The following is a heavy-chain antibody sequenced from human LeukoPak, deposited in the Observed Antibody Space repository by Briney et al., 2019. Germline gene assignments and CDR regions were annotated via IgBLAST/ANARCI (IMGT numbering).Heavy chain of an antibody. V-gene: IGHV3-53*01. CDR3: AGRRSSGWYAY. CDR1: GFTFSSNY. J-gene: IGHJ4*02. Sequence: GGSLRLSCATSGFTFSSNYMSWVRQAPGKGLEWVSVIYDSGTTYYADSVKGRFLIFRDTSKNTVDLQMNSLRVEDTAVYYCAGRRSSGWYAYWGQGTLVTVSS. CDR2: IYDSGTT. D-gene: IGHD6-19*01.